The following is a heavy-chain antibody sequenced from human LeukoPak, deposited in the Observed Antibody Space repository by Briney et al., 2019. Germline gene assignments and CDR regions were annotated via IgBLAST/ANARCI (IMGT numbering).Heavy chain of an antibody. CDR1: GGSISSYY. D-gene: IGHD1-14*01. CDR3: ARGSGMDAFDI. V-gene: IGHV4-34*01. Sequence: SETLSLTCTVSGGSISSYYWSWLRQPPGEGLEWIGEINHSGSPNCNPSLKSRVTISVDTSMTQFSLKLSSVTAAGTAVYYCARGSGMDAFDIWGQGTLVTVSS. CDR2: INHSGSP. J-gene: IGHJ3*02.